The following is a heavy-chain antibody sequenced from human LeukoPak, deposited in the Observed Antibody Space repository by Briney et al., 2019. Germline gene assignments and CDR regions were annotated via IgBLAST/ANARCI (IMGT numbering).Heavy chain of an antibody. V-gene: IGHV3-30-3*01. CDR3: ARDLNWGDSSL. CDR1: GFTSNSYA. Sequence: GRSLRLSCAASGFTSNSYAMHWVRQAPGKGLEWVAVISHDGSNKYYADSVKGRFTISRDNSKNTLYLQMNSLRAEDTAVYYCARDLNWGDSSLWGQGTLVTVSS. J-gene: IGHJ4*02. CDR2: ISHDGSNK. D-gene: IGHD7-27*01.